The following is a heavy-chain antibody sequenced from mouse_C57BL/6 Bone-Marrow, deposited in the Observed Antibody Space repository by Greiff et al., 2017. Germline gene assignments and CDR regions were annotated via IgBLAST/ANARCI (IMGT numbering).Heavy chain of an antibody. CDR2: ISSGGDYI. J-gene: IGHJ1*03. CDR3: TRDSNSSPFDV. Sequence: EVQGVESGEGLVKPGGSLKLSCAASGFTFSSYAMSWVRQTPEKRLEWVAYISSGGDYIYYADTVKGRFTISRDNARNTLYLQMSSLKSEDTAIYYCTRDSNSSPFDVWGTGTTVTVSS. D-gene: IGHD2-5*01. V-gene: IGHV5-9-1*02. CDR1: GFTFSSYA.